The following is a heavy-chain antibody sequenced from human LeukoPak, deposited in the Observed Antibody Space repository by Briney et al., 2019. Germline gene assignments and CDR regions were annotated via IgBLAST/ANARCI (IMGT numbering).Heavy chain of an antibody. CDR2: IYRGGST. Sequence: GGSLRLSCAASGFTVCSNYMSWVRQAPGKGLEWVSVIYRGGSTYYADSVKGRFTISRDNSNNTLYLQMNSLRTDDTAVYYCGGCSSTSCYFLDYWGQGTLVTVSS. V-gene: IGHV3-53*05. CDR1: GFTVCSNY. J-gene: IGHJ4*02. CDR3: GGCSSTSCYFLDY. D-gene: IGHD2-2*01.